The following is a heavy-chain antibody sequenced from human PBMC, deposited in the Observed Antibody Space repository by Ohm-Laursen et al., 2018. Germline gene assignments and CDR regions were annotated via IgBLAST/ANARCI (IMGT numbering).Heavy chain of an antibody. CDR3: AKATVTTSY. CDR1: GFTFSDYY. Sequence: SLRLSCAASGFTFSDYYMSWIRQAPGKGLEWASYISSSGSTIYYADSVKGRFTISRDNSKNTLYLQMNSLRAEDTAVYYCAKATVTTSYWGQGTLVTVSS. V-gene: IGHV3-11*04. CDR2: ISSSGSTI. J-gene: IGHJ4*02. D-gene: IGHD4-17*01.